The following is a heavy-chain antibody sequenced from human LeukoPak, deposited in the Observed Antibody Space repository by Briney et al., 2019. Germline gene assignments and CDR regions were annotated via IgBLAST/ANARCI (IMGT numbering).Heavy chain of an antibody. D-gene: IGHD3-10*01. CDR3: ARFSSSSGSYYNVYYYYGMDV. CDR1: GYTFTSYG. J-gene: IGHJ6*04. CDR2: ISAYNGNT. V-gene: IGHV1-18*04. Sequence: GASVKVSCKASGYTFTSYGISWVRQAPGQGLEWMGWISAYNGNTNYAQKLQGRVTMTTDTSTSTAYMELRSLRSGDTAVYYCARFSSSSGSYYNVYYYYGMDVWGKGTTVTVSS.